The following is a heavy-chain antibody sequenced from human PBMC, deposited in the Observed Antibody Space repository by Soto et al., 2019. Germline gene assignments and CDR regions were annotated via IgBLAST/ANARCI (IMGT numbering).Heavy chain of an antibody. V-gene: IGHV4-39*01. CDR1: GDSITSNSYF. J-gene: IGHJ6*02. Sequence: SETLSLTCTVSGDSITSNSYFWAWIRQPPGKGLEWIGSIYYSGTTYYNPSLKSRVTISVDRSKNQFSLKLSSVTAADTAVYYCSSYDYAHYRMYVCGQGTTVTVSS. D-gene: IGHD3-16*01. CDR2: IYYSGTT. CDR3: SSYDYAHYRMYV.